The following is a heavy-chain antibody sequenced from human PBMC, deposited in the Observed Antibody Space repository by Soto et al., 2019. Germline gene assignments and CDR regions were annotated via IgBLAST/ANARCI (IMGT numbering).Heavy chain of an antibody. CDR3: ARHQRDDASRKIDC. Sequence: SLKISCQGSGYSFTSNWIGWVRQMPGKGLEWMGIINPADSDIKYSPSFQGQVTISADKSIGTAYLQWSSLKASDTAMYYCARHQRDDASRKIDCWGQGTLVTVSS. V-gene: IGHV5-51*01. J-gene: IGHJ4*02. D-gene: IGHD3-16*01. CDR2: INPADSDI. CDR1: GYSFTSNW.